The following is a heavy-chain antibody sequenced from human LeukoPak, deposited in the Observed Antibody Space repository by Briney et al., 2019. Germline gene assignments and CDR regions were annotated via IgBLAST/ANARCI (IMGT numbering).Heavy chain of an antibody. Sequence: GGSLRLSCAASGFTFSSYAMHWVRQAPGKGLEWVAVISYDGSNKYYADSVKGRFTISRDNSKNTLYLQMNSPRAEDTAVYYCARTLDERGFDYWGQGTLVPVSS. D-gene: IGHD1-1*01. J-gene: IGHJ4*02. CDR3: ARTLDERGFDY. CDR1: GFTFSSYA. CDR2: ISYDGSNK. V-gene: IGHV3-30-3*01.